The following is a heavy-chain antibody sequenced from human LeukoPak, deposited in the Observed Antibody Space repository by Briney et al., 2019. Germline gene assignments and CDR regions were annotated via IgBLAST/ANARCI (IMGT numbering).Heavy chain of an antibody. CDR3: ASDSSGYYYFDH. J-gene: IGHJ4*02. Sequence: GGSLRLSCAASGFTFSSYGMHWVRQAPGKGLEWVAVIWYDGSSKYYADSVKGRFTISRDNSKNTLYLQMNSLRAEDTAVYYCASDSSGYYYFDHWGQGTLVTVSS. CDR1: GFTFSSYG. V-gene: IGHV3-33*01. D-gene: IGHD3-22*01. CDR2: IWYDGSSK.